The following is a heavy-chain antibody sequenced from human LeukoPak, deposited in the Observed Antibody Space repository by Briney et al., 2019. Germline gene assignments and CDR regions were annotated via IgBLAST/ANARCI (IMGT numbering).Heavy chain of an antibody. CDR3: AIRDGYRDY. Sequence: GASVKVSCKASGYDFTKYAVQWVRQAPGQRLEWMGWIDAGNGRTKYSQDFQGRVTISRDTSASIAYMELSSLRSDDMAVYYCAIRDGYRDYWGQGTLVTVSS. D-gene: IGHD5-24*01. V-gene: IGHV1-3*03. CDR1: GYDFTKYA. CDR2: IDAGNGRT. J-gene: IGHJ4*02.